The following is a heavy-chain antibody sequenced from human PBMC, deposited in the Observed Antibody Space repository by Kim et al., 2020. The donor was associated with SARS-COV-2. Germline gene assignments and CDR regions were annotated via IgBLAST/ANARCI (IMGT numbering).Heavy chain of an antibody. CDR1: GYTFTSYD. Sequence: ASVKVSCKASGYTFTSYDINWVRQATGQGLEWMGWMNPDSGNTGYAQKFQGRVTMTRNTSISTAYMELSSLRSEDTAVYYCARALGYYFDSSGSKRAFEYFQHWGQGTLVTVSS. J-gene: IGHJ1*01. CDR2: MNPDSGNT. CDR3: ARALGYYFDSSGSKRAFEYFQH. D-gene: IGHD3-22*01. V-gene: IGHV1-8*01.